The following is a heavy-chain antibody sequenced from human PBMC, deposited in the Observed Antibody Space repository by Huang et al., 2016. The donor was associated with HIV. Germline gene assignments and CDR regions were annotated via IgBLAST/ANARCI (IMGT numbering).Heavy chain of an antibody. V-gene: IGHV1-69*01. Sequence: QVQLVQSGAEVKKPGSSVKVSCKASGGSFRNFAIGWVRQAPGPGLEGLGGCIPTRGTANDEQKFKGRVTIIADESTSTAYMELSSLRSEDTAVYYCATVDYYDTSGPQRGYFDNWGQGTLVTVSS. CDR1: GGSFRNFA. J-gene: IGHJ4*02. CDR2: CIPTRGTA. D-gene: IGHD3-22*01. CDR3: ATVDYYDTSGPQRGYFDN.